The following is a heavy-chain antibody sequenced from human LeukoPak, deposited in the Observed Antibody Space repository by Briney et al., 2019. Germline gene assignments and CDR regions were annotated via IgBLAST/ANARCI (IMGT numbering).Heavy chain of an antibody. D-gene: IGHD2-21*02. Sequence: GGSLRLSCAASGFTFSSYGMHWVRQAPGKGLEWVAFIRYDGSNKYYADSVKGRFTISRDNSKNTLYLHVNSLRPEDTAVYYCTTESPYIVVVTSFDYWDQGTLVTVSS. CDR3: TTESPYIVVVTSFDY. V-gene: IGHV3-30*02. J-gene: IGHJ4*02. CDR2: IRYDGSNK. CDR1: GFTFSSYG.